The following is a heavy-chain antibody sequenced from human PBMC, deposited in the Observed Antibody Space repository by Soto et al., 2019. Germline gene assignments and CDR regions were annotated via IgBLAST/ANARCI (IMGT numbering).Heavy chain of an antibody. Sequence: EVPLVESGGGLVQPGGSLRLSCAASGFTVSSNYMSWVRQAPGKGLEWVSVIYSGGSAYYADSVKGRFTISRDNSKNTLYRQMNSLRAEDTAAYYCARHGYSYGGGYFDYWGQGTLVTVSS. CDR1: GFTVSSNY. V-gene: IGHV3-66*04. J-gene: IGHJ4*02. CDR3: ARHGYSYGGGYFDY. CDR2: IYSGGSA. D-gene: IGHD5-18*01.